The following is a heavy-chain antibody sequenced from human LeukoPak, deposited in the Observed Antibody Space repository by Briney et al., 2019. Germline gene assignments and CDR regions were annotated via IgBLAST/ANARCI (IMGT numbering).Heavy chain of an antibody. V-gene: IGHV1-2*02. D-gene: IGHD2-2*01. CDR1: GYTFTGYY. J-gene: IGHJ4*02. CDR2: INPNSGGT. CDR3: ASQRSSYCSSTSCSLDY. Sequence: ASVKVSCKASGYTFTGYYMHWVRRAPGQGLEWMGWINPNSGGTNYAQKFQGRVTMTRDTSISTAYMELSRLRSDDTAVYYCASQRSSYCSSTSCSLDYWGQGTLVTVSS.